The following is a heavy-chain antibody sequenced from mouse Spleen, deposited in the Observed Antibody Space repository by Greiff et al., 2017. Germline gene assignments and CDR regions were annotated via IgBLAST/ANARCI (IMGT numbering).Heavy chain of an antibody. CDR1: GFTFSSYA. CDR2: ISSGGGNT. J-gene: IGHJ4*01. V-gene: IGHV5-9*01. D-gene: IGHD1-1*01. Sequence: EVMLVESGGGLVKLGGSLKLSCAASGFTFSSYAMSWVRQTPEKRLEWVATISSGGGNTYYPDSVKGRFTISRDNAKNTLYLQMSSLKSEDTAMYYCARHRYYGSRHAMDYWGQGTSVTVSS. CDR3: ARHRYYGSRHAMDY.